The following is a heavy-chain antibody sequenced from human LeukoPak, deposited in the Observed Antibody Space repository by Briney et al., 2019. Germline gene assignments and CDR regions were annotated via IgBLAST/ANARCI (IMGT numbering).Heavy chain of an antibody. CDR3: ARGQYDILTGYYGWFDP. J-gene: IGHJ5*02. CDR1: GGSISTYY. Sequence: PSETLSLTCTVSGGSISTYYWSWIRQPPGKGLEWIGYIYYTGSTNYNPSLKSRVTISVDTSKNQFSLKLSSVTAADTAVYYCARGQYDILTGYYGWFDPWGQGTLVTVSS. CDR2: IYYTGST. V-gene: IGHV4-59*01. D-gene: IGHD3-9*01.